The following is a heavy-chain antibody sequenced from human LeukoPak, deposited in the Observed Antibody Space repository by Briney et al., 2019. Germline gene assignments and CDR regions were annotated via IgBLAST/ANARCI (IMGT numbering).Heavy chain of an antibody. J-gene: IGHJ6*03. Sequence: GGSLRLSCAASGFTFSSYGMHWVRQAPGKGLEWVAFIRYDGGNKYYADSVKGRFTISRDNSKNTLYLQMNSLRAEDTAVYYCWGELLPPDDYYYYMDVWGKGTTVTISS. CDR3: WGELLPPDDYYYYMDV. CDR2: IRYDGGNK. V-gene: IGHV3-30*02. CDR1: GFTFSSYG. D-gene: IGHD3-10*01.